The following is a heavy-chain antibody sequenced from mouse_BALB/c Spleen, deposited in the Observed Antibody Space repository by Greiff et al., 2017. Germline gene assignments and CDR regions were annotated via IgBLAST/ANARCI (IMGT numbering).Heavy chain of an antibody. CDR3: AKLVRYDVVVPMDY. CDR1: GFTFSSFG. V-gene: IGHV5-17*02. Sequence: EVKVVESGGGLVQPGGSRKLSCAASGFTFSSFGMHWVRQAPEKGLEWVAYISSGSSTIYYADTVKGRFTISKDNPKNTLFLQMTSLRSEDTAMYYCAKLVRYDVVVPMDYWGQGTSVTVSS. D-gene: IGHD1-3*01. J-gene: IGHJ4*01. CDR2: ISSGSSTI.